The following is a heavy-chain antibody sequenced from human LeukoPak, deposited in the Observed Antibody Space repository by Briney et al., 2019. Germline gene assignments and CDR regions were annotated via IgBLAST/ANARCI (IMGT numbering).Heavy chain of an antibody. D-gene: IGHD5-12*01. CDR1: GGSISRTTYS. V-gene: IGHV4-39*01. Sequence: SETLSPTCVVSGGSISRTTYSWGWIRQPPGKGLEWIGSIYYTGSTYYKQSLKSRVAVSVDTSKNQFALNVSSLTATDTAVYYCARGSCGGYINWGQGTLVTVSS. CDR3: ARGSCGGYIN. CDR2: IYYTGST. J-gene: IGHJ4*02.